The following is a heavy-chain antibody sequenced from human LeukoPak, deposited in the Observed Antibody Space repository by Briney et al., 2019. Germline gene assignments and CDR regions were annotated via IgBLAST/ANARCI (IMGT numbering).Heavy chain of an antibody. J-gene: IGHJ5*02. CDR2: IYYSEST. CDR3: ARVNAGGIAVAMSFDP. D-gene: IGHD6-19*01. Sequence: TSETLSLTCTVSGGSISSHYWSWIRQPPGKGLEWIGYIYYSESTNYNPSPKSRVTISVDTSKNQFSLKLSSVTAADTAVYYCARVNAGGIAVAMSFDPWGQGTLVTVSS. V-gene: IGHV4-59*11. CDR1: GGSISSHY.